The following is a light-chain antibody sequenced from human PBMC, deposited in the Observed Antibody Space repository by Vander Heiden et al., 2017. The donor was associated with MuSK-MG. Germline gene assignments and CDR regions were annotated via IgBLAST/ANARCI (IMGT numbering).Light chain of an antibody. J-gene: IGKJ2*01. CDR3: QQSHRIPYT. CDR1: QSISIY. CDR2: GAS. Sequence: DIQMTPSPSSLSASVGDRVTITCRASQSISIYLNWYQQKPGKAPKLLISGASSLQSGVPSRFSGSGSGTDFSLSISSLQVEDFATYYCQQSHRIPYTFGQGTKLEIK. V-gene: IGKV1-39*01.